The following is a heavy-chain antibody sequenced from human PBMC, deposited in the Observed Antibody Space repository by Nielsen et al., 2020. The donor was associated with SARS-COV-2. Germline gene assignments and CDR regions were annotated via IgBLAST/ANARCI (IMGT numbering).Heavy chain of an antibody. Sequence: GESLKISCAASGFTFSSYTMNWVRQAPGKGLEWVSSISSSSTYIYYADSVKGRFTISRDNAKNSLYLQMNSLKTEDTAVYYCTRDLSGSLAAYWGQGTLVTVSS. D-gene: IGHD2-15*01. CDR1: GFTFSSYT. CDR2: ISSSSTYI. J-gene: IGHJ4*02. CDR3: TRDLSGSLAAY. V-gene: IGHV3-21*03.